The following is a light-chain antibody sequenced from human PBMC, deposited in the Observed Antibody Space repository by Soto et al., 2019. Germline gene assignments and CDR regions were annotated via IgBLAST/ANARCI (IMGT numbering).Light chain of an antibody. Sequence: EIVMTQSPATLSVSPGERATLSCRARQSVSSNLAWYQQKPGQAPRLLIYGASTRAIGIPARFSGSGSGTEFTLTISSLQAEDFAVYYCQQYNNWPPPLTFGGGTKVEIK. CDR2: GAS. J-gene: IGKJ4*01. CDR1: QSVSSN. CDR3: QQYNNWPPPLT. V-gene: IGKV3-15*01.